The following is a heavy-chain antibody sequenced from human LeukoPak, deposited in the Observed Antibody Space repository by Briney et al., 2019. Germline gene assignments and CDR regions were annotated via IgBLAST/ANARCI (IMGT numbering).Heavy chain of an antibody. Sequence: GGSLRLSCAASGFTISSYGMHWVRQAPGKGLEWVAVISYDGSNKYHADSVKGRFTISRDNSKNTLYLQMNSLRAEDTAVYYCAKDPEQWLVSIDYWGQGTLVTVSS. CDR2: ISYDGSNK. V-gene: IGHV3-30*18. CDR3: AKDPEQWLVSIDY. D-gene: IGHD6-19*01. J-gene: IGHJ4*02. CDR1: GFTISSYG.